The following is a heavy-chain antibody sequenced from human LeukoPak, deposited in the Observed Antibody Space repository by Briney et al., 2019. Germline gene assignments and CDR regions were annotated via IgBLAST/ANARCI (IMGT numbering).Heavy chain of an antibody. CDR3: TTLLYYYDSSGYLNRAFDI. J-gene: IGHJ3*02. D-gene: IGHD3-22*01. V-gene: IGHV1-18*01. Sequence: ASVKVSCKASGYTFTSYGISWVRQAPGQGLEWMGWISAYNGNTNYAQKLQGRVTMTTDTSTSTAYMELRSLRSDDTAVYYCTTLLYYYDSSGYLNRAFDIWGQGTMVTVSS. CDR2: ISAYNGNT. CDR1: GYTFTSYG.